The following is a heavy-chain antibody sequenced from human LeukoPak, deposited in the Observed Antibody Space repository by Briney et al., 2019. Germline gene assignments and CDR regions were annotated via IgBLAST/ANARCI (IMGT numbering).Heavy chain of an antibody. CDR3: ARSYYDSSGYLDHDAFDI. J-gene: IGHJ3*02. Sequence: GGSLRLSCAASGFTFSSYWMHWVRQAPGKGLVWVSRINSDGSGTSYADSVKGRFTISRDNAKNTLYLQMNSLRAEDTAVYYCARSYYDSSGYLDHDAFDIWGQGTMVTVSS. V-gene: IGHV3-74*01. CDR2: INSDGSGT. CDR1: GFTFSSYW. D-gene: IGHD3-22*01.